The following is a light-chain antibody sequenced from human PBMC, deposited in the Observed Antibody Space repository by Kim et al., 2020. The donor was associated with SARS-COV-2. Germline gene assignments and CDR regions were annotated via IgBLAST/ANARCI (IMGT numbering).Light chain of an antibody. V-gene: IGKV3-20*01. J-gene: IGKJ1*01. CDR3: QQYDSSSRWT. CDR1: QSVSGTY. Sequence: PGERATPSCRASQSVSGTYLAWDQQKPGQAPRLLIYGASSRATGIPDRFSGSGSGTDFTLTINRLEPEDFAVYYCQQYDSSSRWTFGQGTKVDIK. CDR2: GAS.